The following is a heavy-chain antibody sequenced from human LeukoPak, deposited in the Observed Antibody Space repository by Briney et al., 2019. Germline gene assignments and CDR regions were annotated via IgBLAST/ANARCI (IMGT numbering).Heavy chain of an antibody. CDR1: GGSINSYY. V-gene: IGHV4-59*01. Sequence: SETLSLTCTVSGGSINSYYWSWIRQPPGRGLEWVGYIYYSGSTNYNPSLKSRVTISVDTSKNQFSLKLISVTAADAAVYYCARGGGGSYYNWFDPWGQGTLVTVSS. J-gene: IGHJ5*02. CDR2: IYYSGST. D-gene: IGHD1-26*01. CDR3: ARGGGGSYYNWFDP.